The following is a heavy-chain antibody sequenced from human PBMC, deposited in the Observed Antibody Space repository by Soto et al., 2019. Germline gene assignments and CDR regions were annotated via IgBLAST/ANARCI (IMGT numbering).Heavy chain of an antibody. V-gene: IGHV3-23*01. Sequence: GGSLRLSCAASGFTCRSYGMGLVRQGPGKGLEWISTIIGSGGSAYYADSVKGRFTISRDNSKNTLYLQMDSLSADDTAVYLCAKKGSPSGDHSNWYFDLWGRGTLVTVSS. J-gene: IGHJ2*01. CDR2: IIGSGGSA. CDR1: GFTCRSYG. CDR3: AKKGSPSGDHSNWYFDL. D-gene: IGHD7-27*01.